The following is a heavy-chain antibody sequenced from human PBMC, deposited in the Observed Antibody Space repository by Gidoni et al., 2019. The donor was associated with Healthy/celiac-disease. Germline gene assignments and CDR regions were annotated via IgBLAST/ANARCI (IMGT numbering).Heavy chain of an antibody. CDR1: AGSISSDY. Sequence: QVQLQESGPGLVKPSETLSLTCPGPAGSISSDYWSWIRQPAGKGLEWIGRIYTSGNTNYNPSLKSRVTMSVDTSKNQFSLKLSSVTAADTAVYYCARVFARSSPPYYYYMDVWGKGTTVTVSS. J-gene: IGHJ6*03. CDR3: ARVFARSSPPYYYYMDV. V-gene: IGHV4-4*07. D-gene: IGHD2-2*01. CDR2: IYTSGNT.